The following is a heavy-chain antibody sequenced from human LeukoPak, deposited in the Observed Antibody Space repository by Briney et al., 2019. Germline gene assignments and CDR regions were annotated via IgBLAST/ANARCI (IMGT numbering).Heavy chain of an antibody. D-gene: IGHD3-22*01. V-gene: IGHV3-64*01. CDR1: GFTFSSYG. CDR2: ISSNGGST. Sequence: GGSLRLSCAASGFTFSSYGMHWVRQAPGKGLEYVSAISSNGGSTYYANSVKGRFTISRDNSKNTLYLQMGSLRAEDMAVYYCARGTMIVGNYFDYWGQGTLVTVSS. CDR3: ARGTMIVGNYFDY. J-gene: IGHJ4*02.